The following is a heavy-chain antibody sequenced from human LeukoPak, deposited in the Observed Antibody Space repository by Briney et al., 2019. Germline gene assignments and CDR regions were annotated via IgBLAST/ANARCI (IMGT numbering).Heavy chain of an antibody. J-gene: IGHJ4*02. V-gene: IGHV4-59*12. CDR1: GGSISSYY. CDR3: ARDLAVLGYFHFDY. CDR2: IYYSGST. Sequence: KPSETLSLTCTVSGGSISSYYWSWIRQPPGKGLEWIGYIYYSGSTNHNPSLKSRVTISVDTSKNQFSLKLSSVTAADTAVYYCARDLAVLGYFHFDYWGQGTLVTVSS. D-gene: IGHD3-22*01.